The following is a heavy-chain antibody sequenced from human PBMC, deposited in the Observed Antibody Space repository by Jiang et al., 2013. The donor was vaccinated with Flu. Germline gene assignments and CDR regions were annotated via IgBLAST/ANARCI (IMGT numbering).Heavy chain of an antibody. CDR3: ARAFDGDYGMDV. CDR1: GGSFSGYY. CDR2: INHSGST. D-gene: IGHD4-17*01. Sequence: KPSETLSLTCAVYGGSFSGYYWSWIRQPPGKGLEWIGEINHSGSTNYNPSLKSRVTISVDTSKNQFSLKLSSVTAADTAVYYCARAFDGDYGMDVWGQGTTVTVSS. J-gene: IGHJ6*02. V-gene: IGHV4-34*01.